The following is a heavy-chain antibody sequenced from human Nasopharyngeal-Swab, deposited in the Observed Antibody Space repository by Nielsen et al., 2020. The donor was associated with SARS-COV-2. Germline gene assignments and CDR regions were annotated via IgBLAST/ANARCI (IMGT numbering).Heavy chain of an antibody. CDR3: AKDHFYDSGTYDRLYFDF. D-gene: IGHD3-10*01. CDR1: GFTLSDYA. V-gene: IGHV3-30*18. J-gene: IGHJ4*02. CDR2: FSYDGSKR. Sequence: GGSLRLSCAAFGFTLSDYAMHWVRQAPGKGLEWAALFSYDGSKRYFADSMKGRFSISRDNIKNILYLQMDSLRADDTAVYYCAKDHFYDSGTYDRLYFDFWGQGTLVTVSS.